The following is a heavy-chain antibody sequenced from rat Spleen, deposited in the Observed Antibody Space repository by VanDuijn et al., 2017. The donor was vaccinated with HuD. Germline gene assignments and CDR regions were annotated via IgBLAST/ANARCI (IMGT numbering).Heavy chain of an antibody. V-gene: IGHV2-47*01. CDR1: GLSLTSNS. CDR2: IWSGGNT. CDR3: ARGSGKVIHFDY. D-gene: IGHD1-11*01. Sequence: QVQLKESGPGLVQPSQTLSLTCTVSGLSLTSNSVSWIRQPPGKGLEWMGAIWSGGNTDYNSALKSRLSISRDTSKSQVFLKMNSLQTEDIATYYCARGSGKVIHFDYWGQGVKVTVSS. J-gene: IGHJ2*01.